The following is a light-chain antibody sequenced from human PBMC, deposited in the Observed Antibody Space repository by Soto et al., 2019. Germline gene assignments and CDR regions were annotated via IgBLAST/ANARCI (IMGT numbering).Light chain of an antibody. CDR3: QQRSSWPFT. CDR2: ATS. V-gene: IGKV3-11*01. Sequence: EVVLTQSPATLSLSPGEGATLSCRASQSIGNYLAWYQQKPGQAPRLLIYATSNRATGIPARLSGSGSGTDFTLTTSSLEPEDFAVYYCQQRSSWPFTFGPGTKVDIK. CDR1: QSIGNY. J-gene: IGKJ3*01.